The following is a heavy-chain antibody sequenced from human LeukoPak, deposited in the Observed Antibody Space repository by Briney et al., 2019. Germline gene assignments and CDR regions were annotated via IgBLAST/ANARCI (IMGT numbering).Heavy chain of an antibody. CDR3: ARDSILEWSLTNYYYGMDV. Sequence: GASVKVSCKASGDTFSSYAISWVRRAPGQGLEWMGGIIPIFGTANYAQKFQGRVTITADESTSTAYMELSSLRSEDTAVYYCARDSILEWSLTNYYYGMDVWGQGTTVTVSS. CDR2: IIPIFGTA. CDR1: GDTFSSYA. V-gene: IGHV1-69*13. D-gene: IGHD3-3*01. J-gene: IGHJ6*02.